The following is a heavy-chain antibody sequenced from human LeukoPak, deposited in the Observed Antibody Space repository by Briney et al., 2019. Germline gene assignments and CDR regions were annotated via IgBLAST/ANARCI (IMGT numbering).Heavy chain of an antibody. J-gene: IGHJ4*02. CDR1: GFTFTTYW. V-gene: IGHV3-74*01. CDR3: VRVRYSGSHDS. Sequence: RGSLRLSCAASGFTFTTYWMHWVRQAPGKGLEWVSRIGSDETSTSYADSVKGRFTISRDNAKSTLYLQMSSLRAEDTAVYYCVRVRYSGSHDSWGQGSLVTVSS. D-gene: IGHD5-12*01. CDR2: IGSDETST.